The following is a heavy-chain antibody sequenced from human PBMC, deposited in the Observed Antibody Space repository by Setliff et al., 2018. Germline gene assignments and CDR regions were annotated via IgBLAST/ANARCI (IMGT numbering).Heavy chain of an antibody. Sequence: GGSLRLSCAASGFTFSSYAITWVRQAPGKGLEWVSMISGSAQTTYYADSVKGLFTISRDNSKNSLYLQMNSLRAEDTAVYYCARDQGWTSYNWFDPWGQGTLVTVSS. CDR3: ARDQGWTSYNWFDP. D-gene: IGHD2-15*01. CDR1: GFTFSSYA. CDR2: ISGSAQTT. J-gene: IGHJ5*02. V-gene: IGHV3-23*01.